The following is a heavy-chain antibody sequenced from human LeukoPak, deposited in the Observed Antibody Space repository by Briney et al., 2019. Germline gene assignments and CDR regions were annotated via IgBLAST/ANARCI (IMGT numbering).Heavy chain of an antibody. CDR3: AKDGVVGYYYDSSVPFDY. CDR2: ISGSDDST. D-gene: IGHD3-22*01. Sequence: GGSLRLSCAVSGFTFSRYAMSWVRQAPGEGLEWVSVISGSDDSTYYADSVKGRFTVSRDNSKNTVYLQMNSLRAEDTAVYYCAKDGVVGYYYDSSVPFDYWGQGTLVTVSS. J-gene: IGHJ4*02. V-gene: IGHV3-23*01. CDR1: GFTFSRYA.